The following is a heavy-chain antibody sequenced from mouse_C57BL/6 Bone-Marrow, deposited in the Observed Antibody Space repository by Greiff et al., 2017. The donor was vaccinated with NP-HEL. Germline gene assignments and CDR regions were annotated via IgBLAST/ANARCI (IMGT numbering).Heavy chain of an antibody. D-gene: IGHD1-1*01. J-gene: IGHJ1*03. V-gene: IGHV5-17*01. CDR1: GFTFSDYG. CDR3: ASDYCGSRVYWYFDV. CDR2: ISSGSSTI. Sequence: EVQLQESGGGLVKPGGSLKLSCAASGFTFSDYGMHWVRQAPEKGLEWVAYISSGSSTIYYADTVKGRFTISRDNAKNTLFLQMTSLRSEDTAMYYCASDYCGSRVYWYFDVWGTGTTVTVSS.